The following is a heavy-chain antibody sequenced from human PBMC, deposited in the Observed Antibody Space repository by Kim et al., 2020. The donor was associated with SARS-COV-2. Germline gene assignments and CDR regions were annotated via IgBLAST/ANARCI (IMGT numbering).Heavy chain of an antibody. CDR2: ISSSGSTI. Sequence: GGSLRLSCAASGFTFSDYYMSWIRQAPGKGLEWVSYISSSGSTIYYADSVKGRFTISRDNAKNSLYLQMNSLRAEDTAVYYCARDESYYDSSGSFDYWGQGTLVTVSS. J-gene: IGHJ4*02. CDR3: ARDESYYDSSGSFDY. D-gene: IGHD3-22*01. CDR1: GFTFSDYY. V-gene: IGHV3-11*01.